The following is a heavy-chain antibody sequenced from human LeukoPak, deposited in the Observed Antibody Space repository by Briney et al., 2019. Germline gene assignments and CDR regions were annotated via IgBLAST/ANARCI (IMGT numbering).Heavy chain of an antibody. V-gene: IGHV3-48*02. CDR2: ISSSSSTI. Sequence: GGSLRLSCAASGFTFSSYSMNWVRQAPGKGLEWVSYISSSSSTIYYADSVKGRFTISRDNAKNSLYLQMNSLRDEDTAVYYCARATDIVLMVHSMDVWGQGTTVTVSS. D-gene: IGHD2-8*01. CDR3: ARATDIVLMVHSMDV. CDR1: GFTFSSYS. J-gene: IGHJ6*02.